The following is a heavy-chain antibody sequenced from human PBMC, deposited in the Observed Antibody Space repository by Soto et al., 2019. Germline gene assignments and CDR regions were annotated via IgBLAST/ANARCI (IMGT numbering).Heavy chain of an antibody. Sequence: SETLSLTCAVYGGSFSGYYWSWIRQPPGKGLELIGEINHSGSTNYNPSLKSRVTISVDTSKNQFSLKLSSVTAADTAVYYCARGGGIITSQNIGTGEGNWFDPWGQGTLVTVSS. CDR2: INHSGST. V-gene: IGHV4-34*01. J-gene: IGHJ5*02. CDR1: GGSFSGYY. CDR3: ARGGGIITSQNIGTGEGNWFDP. D-gene: IGHD1-1*01.